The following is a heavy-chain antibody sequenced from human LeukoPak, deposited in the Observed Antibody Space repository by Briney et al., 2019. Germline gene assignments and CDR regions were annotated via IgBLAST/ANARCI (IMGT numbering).Heavy chain of an antibody. CDR3: AGFDY. CDR1: GFTGSSNY. J-gene: IGHJ4*02. V-gene: IGHV3-66*01. CDR2: IYSGGST. Sequence: GGALRLSCAAPGFTGSSNYMSWGRPAPGKGLEWVSVIYSGGSTYYADSVKGRFTISRDNSKNTLYLQMNSLRAEDTAVYYCAGFDYWGQGTLVTVSS.